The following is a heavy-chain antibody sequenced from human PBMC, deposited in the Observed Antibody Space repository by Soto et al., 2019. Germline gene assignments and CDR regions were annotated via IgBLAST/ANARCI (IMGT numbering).Heavy chain of an antibody. J-gene: IGHJ6*02. V-gene: IGHV3-23*01. D-gene: IGHD6-19*01. CDR1: GFTFSSYA. Sequence: GGSLRLSCAASGFTFSSYAMSWVRQAPGKGLEWVSAISGSGGSTYYADSVKGRSTISRDNSKNTLYLQMSSLRAEDTAVFYCAKDRRGSGWPPRIMDVWGQGTTVTVSS. CDR2: ISGSGGST. CDR3: AKDRRGSGWPPRIMDV.